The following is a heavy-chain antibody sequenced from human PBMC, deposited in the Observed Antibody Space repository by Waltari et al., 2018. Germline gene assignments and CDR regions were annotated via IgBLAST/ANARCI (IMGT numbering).Heavy chain of an antibody. Sequence: QVQLHESGPGLGKPAETRSRTCAVSGYPMASGFYWGWIRQPPGKDLEWIVSVSHSGGTFYNPSLKSRVTISMDTSKNQLSLKVTSVTAADTAIYYCARGGFDTNSYFDLWGRGTLVTVSS. V-gene: IGHV4-38-2*01. CDR1: GYPMASGFY. CDR2: VSHSGGT. D-gene: IGHD2-8*01. CDR3: ARGGFDTNSYFDL. J-gene: IGHJ2*01.